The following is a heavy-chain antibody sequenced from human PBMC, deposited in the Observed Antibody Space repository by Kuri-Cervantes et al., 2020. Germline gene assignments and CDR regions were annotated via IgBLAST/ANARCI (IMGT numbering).Heavy chain of an antibody. D-gene: IGHD3-9*01. J-gene: IGHJ4*02. CDR3: ARGDEIDWLPFDY. CDR1: GGSISSGSYY. V-gene: IGHV4-61*02. CDR2: IYTSGST. Sequence: LRLSCTVSGGSISSGSYYWSWIRQPAGKGLEWIGRIYTSGSTNYNPSLKSRVTISVDTSKNQFSLKLSSVTAADTAVYYCARGDEIDWLPFDYWGQGTLVTVSS.